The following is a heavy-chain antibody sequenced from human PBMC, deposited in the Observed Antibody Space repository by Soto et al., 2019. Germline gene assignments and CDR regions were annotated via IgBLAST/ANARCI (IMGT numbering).Heavy chain of an antibody. CDR3: ARDKITGPFDY. CDR2: INHSGST. CDR1: GGSISSYY. V-gene: IGHV4-34*01. Sequence: SETLCLTCTVSGGSISSYYWSWIRQPPGTGLEWIGEINHSGSTNYNPSLKSRVTISVDTSKNQFSLKLTSVTAADTAVYYCARDKITGPFDYWGQGTLVTVSS. D-gene: IGHD2-8*02. J-gene: IGHJ4*02.